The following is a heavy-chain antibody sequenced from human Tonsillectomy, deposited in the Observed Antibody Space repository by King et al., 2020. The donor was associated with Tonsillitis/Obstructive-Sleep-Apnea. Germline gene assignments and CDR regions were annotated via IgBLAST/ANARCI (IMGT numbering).Heavy chain of an antibody. D-gene: IGHD4-11*01. V-gene: IGHV3-48*03. J-gene: IGHJ6*03. CDR1: GFTFSSYE. Sequence: VQLVESGGGLVQPGGSLRLSCAASGFTFSSYEMNWVRQAPGKGLEWVSYISSSGSTIYYADSVKGRFTISRDNAKNSLYLQMNSLRAEDMAVYYCARDPPTVTTEYYYYYYMDVWGKGTTVTVSS. CDR2: ISSSGSTI. CDR3: ARDPPTVTTEYYYYYYMDV.